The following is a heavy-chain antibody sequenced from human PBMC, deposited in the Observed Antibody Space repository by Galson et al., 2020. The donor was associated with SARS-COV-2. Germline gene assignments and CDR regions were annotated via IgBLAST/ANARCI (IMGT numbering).Heavy chain of an antibody. D-gene: IGHD3-10*01. Sequence: SETLSLTCTVSGGSISSGGYYWIWIRPHPGKGLEWIVYIYYSGSTYSNPSLKSRLIISIYTSKNQFSLELRSVTAADTAVYYCAREHYGLGRHGYFVLWGRGTMVTVSS. CDR3: AREHYGLGRHGYFVL. J-gene: IGHJ2*01. CDR1: GGSISSGGYY. V-gene: IGHV4-31*03. CDR2: IYYSGST.